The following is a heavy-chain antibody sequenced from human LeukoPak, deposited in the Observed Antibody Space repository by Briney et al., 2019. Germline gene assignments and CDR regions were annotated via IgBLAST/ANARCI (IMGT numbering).Heavy chain of an antibody. V-gene: IGHV4-39*01. CDR2: ICYSGST. CDR3: ARSYGGHSVCDAFDI. Sequence: SETLSLTCTVSGDSISRSLYYWGWIRQPPGKGLEWIGTICYSGSTYYNPSLKSRVTISVDTSKNQFSLKLTSVTAADTAVYYCARSYGGHSVCDAFDIWGQGTVVTVSS. J-gene: IGHJ3*02. CDR1: GDSISRSLYY. D-gene: IGHD4-23*01.